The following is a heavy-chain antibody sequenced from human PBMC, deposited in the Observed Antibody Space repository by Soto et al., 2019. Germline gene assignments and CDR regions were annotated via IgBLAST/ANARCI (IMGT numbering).Heavy chain of an antibody. CDR1: GYTFTSYA. D-gene: IGHD3-9*01. V-gene: IGHV1-3*01. Sequence: GASVKVSCKASGYTFTSYAMHWVRQAPGQRLEWMGWINAGNGNTKYSQKFQGRVTITRDTSASTAYMELSSLRSEDTAVYYCATDHTRYSACTPPCYHGMVVWCPGTTVTVPS. CDR3: ATDHTRYSACTPPCYHGMVV. CDR2: INAGNGNT. J-gene: IGHJ6*02.